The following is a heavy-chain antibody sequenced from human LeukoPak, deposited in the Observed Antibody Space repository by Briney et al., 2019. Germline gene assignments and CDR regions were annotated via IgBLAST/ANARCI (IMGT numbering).Heavy chain of an antibody. CDR3: TRHGSGSYSLYYYMDV. J-gene: IGHJ6*03. CDR1: GFTFSGSA. D-gene: IGHD1-26*01. Sequence: GGSLRLSCAASGFTFSGSAMHWVRQASGKGLEGVGRIRSKANSYATAYAASVKGRFTISRDDSKNTAYLQMNSLKTEDTAVYYCTRHGSGSYSLYYYMDVWGKETTVTVSS. CDR2: IRSKANSYAT. V-gene: IGHV3-73*01.